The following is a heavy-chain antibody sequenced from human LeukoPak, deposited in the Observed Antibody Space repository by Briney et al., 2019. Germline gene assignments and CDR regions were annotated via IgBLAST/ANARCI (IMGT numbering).Heavy chain of an antibody. V-gene: IGHV4-4*02. CDR1: GGSINSNNW. Sequence: SGTLSLTCAVSGGSINSNNWWSWVRQPPGKGLEWIGEIYHSGSTNYNPSLKSRVTISVDKSKKQFSLQLSSVTAADTDVYYCVTNSIGYCTGGNCYQVSDYWGQGTLVTVSS. J-gene: IGHJ4*02. D-gene: IGHD2-15*01. CDR3: VTNSIGYCTGGNCYQVSDY. CDR2: IYHSGST.